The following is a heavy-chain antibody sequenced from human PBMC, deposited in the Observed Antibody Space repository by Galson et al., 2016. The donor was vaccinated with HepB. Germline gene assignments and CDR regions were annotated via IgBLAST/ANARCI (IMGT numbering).Heavy chain of an antibody. V-gene: IGHV3-64*02. CDR3: ARDTLSSPWDLDY. Sequence: SLRLSCAASGFTFSSYAMHWVRQAPGKGLEYVSAITGNGGTTYYADSVKGRFTISRDNSENTLYLQMDSLRAEDMAVYYCARDTLSSPWDLDYWGQGTLVTVSS. J-gene: IGHJ4*02. CDR1: GFTFSSYA. D-gene: IGHD2-2*01. CDR2: ITGNGGTT.